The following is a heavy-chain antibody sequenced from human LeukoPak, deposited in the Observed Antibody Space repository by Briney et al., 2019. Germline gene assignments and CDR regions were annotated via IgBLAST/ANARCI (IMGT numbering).Heavy chain of an antibody. CDR3: AKATVGGYED. D-gene: IGHD5-12*01. Sequence: PGGSLRLSCAASGITVSSNYMSWVRQAPGKGLEWVSVVASDGSTKYADSVKGRFAISRDNSKNTLYLQMNSLRAEDTGVYYCAKATVGGYEDWGQGTLVTVFS. V-gene: IGHV3-53*01. J-gene: IGHJ4*02. CDR1: GITVSSNY. CDR2: VASDGST.